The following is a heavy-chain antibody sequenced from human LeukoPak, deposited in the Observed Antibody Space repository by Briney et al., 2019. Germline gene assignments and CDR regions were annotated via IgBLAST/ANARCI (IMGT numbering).Heavy chain of an antibody. CDR1: GFTLRNYW. CDR2: LSGDGSVT. CDR3: ARYSSSTGGASYYLDY. J-gene: IGHJ4*01. Sequence: GGSLRLSCTASGFTLRNYWMHWVRQVPGKRLVWVSRLSGDGSVTNYADSVQGRFTISRDNAKNTLYLQIDSLRSEDTAVYYCARYSSSTGGASYYLDYWGHGTLVTVSS. D-gene: IGHD6-6*01. V-gene: IGHV3-74*01.